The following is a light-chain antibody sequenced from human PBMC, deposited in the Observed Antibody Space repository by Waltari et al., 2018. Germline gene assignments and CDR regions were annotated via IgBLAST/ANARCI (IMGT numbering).Light chain of an antibody. CDR1: QTVRTTY. Sequence: EIVLKQSPGTLPLSPGERATLSCRASQTVRTTYLAWYQQKPGQAPTLLIYGASSRATGIPDRFSGSGSGTDFSLTISSLEPEDFAVYYCQQYDISPLTFGGGTKVEIK. CDR3: QQYDISPLT. CDR2: GAS. V-gene: IGKV3-20*01. J-gene: IGKJ4*01.